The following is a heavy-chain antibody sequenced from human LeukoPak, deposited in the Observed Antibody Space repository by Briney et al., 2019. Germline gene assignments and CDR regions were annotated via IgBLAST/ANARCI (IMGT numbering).Heavy chain of an antibody. J-gene: IGHJ3*02. CDR1: GYTFTGYY. V-gene: IGHV1-2*02. D-gene: IGHD3-22*01. Sequence: ASVKVSCKASGYTFTGYYMHWVRQAPGQGLEWMGWINPNSGGTNYAQKFQGRVTMTRDTSISTAYMELSRLRSDDTAVYYCARVGYYDSSGHPIDAFDIWGQGTMVTVSS. CDR3: ARVGYYDSSGHPIDAFDI. CDR2: INPNSGGT.